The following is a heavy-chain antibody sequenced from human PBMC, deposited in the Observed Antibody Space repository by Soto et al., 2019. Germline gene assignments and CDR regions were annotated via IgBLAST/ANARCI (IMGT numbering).Heavy chain of an antibody. CDR1: GGTFSSYT. J-gene: IGHJ4*02. Sequence: SVKVSCKASGGTFSSYTISWVRQAPGQGLEWMGRIIPILGIANYAQKFQGRVTITADKSTSTAYMELSSLRSEDTAVYYCARGSGAARPHYFDYWGQGTLVTISS. CDR2: IIPILGIA. CDR3: ARGSGAARPHYFDY. V-gene: IGHV1-69*02. D-gene: IGHD6-6*01.